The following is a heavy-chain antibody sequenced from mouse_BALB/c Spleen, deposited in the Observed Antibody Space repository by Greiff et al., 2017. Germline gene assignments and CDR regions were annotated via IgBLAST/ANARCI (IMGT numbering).Heavy chain of an antibody. CDR3: ASLNYYGSSPLYYAMDY. V-gene: IGHV14-3*02. CDR2: IDPANGNT. D-gene: IGHD1-1*01. CDR1: GFNIKDTY. J-gene: IGHJ4*01. Sequence: VQLKQSGAELVKPGASVKLSCTASGFNIKDTYMHWVKQRPEQGLEWIGRIDPANGNTKYDPKFQGKATITADTSSNTAYLQLSSLTSEDTAVYYCASLNYYGSSPLYYAMDYWGQGTSVTVSS.